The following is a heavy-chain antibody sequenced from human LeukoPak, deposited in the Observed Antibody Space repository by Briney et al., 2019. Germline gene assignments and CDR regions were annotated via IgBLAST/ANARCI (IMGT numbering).Heavy chain of an antibody. CDR3: AKESGYNGAFDI. Sequence: GGSLRLSCEVSGFSFGNYRMNWVRQAPGKGLEWVAFIRYDGSNKYYADSVKGRFTISRDNSKNTLYLQMNSLRAEDTAVYYCAKESGYNGAFDIWGQGTMVTVSS. V-gene: IGHV3-30*02. CDR2: IRYDGSNK. D-gene: IGHD5-24*01. CDR1: GFSFGNYR. J-gene: IGHJ3*02.